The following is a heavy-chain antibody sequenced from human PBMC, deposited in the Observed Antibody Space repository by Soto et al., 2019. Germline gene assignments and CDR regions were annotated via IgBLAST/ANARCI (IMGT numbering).Heavy chain of an antibody. V-gene: IGHV4-59*08. CDR2: IYYTGSA. Sequence: QVQLQASGPGLVKPSETLSLTCSVSGGSIGNDYWNWIRQPPGKGLEWIGHIYYTGSANYNPSLKSRVTISVDTSKSQFSLKLTSATAADTAVYYCARRYKISYWYFDLWGRGTLVTVSS. D-gene: IGHD1-1*01. CDR3: ARRYKISYWYFDL. J-gene: IGHJ2*01. CDR1: GGSIGNDY.